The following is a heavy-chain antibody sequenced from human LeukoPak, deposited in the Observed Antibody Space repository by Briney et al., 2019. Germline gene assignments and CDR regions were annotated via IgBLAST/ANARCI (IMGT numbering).Heavy chain of an antibody. CDR1: GFTFSSYW. CDR2: IKQDGSEK. D-gene: IGHD3-10*01. CDR3: ARDRRHYYGSGSYLFDY. V-gene: IGHV3-7*01. Sequence: QPGGSLRLSCAAPGFTFSSYWMSWVRQAPGKGLEWVANIKQDGSEKYYVDSVKGRFTISRDNAKNSLYLQMNSPRAEDTAVYYCARDRRHYYGSGSYLFDYWGQGTLVTVSS. J-gene: IGHJ4*02.